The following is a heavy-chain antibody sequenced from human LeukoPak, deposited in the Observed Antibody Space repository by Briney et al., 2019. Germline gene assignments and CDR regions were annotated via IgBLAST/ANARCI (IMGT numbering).Heavy chain of an antibody. V-gene: IGHV3-9*01. CDR1: GFTFDDYA. CDR2: ISWNSGSI. D-gene: IGHD3-3*01. CDR3: ARDFGVVILDY. J-gene: IGHJ4*02. Sequence: PGGSLRLSCAASGFTFDDYAMHWVRQAPGKGLEWVSGISWNSGSIGYADSVKGRFTISRDNAKNSLFLQVNSLTAEDTAVYYCARDFGVVILDYWGQGALVTVSS.